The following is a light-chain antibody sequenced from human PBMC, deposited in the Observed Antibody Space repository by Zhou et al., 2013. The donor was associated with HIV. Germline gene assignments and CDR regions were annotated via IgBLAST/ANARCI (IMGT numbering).Light chain of an antibody. Sequence: IVLSQSPGTLSLSRGQKATLSCRASLTVSANYLAWYHLRPGQAPTLLIHGASSRATGIPDRFSGSGSGTDFTLTIDRLESEDFGLYYCHQYATSPGTFGQGTKVEV. CDR3: HQYATSPGT. CDR2: GAS. CDR1: LTVSANY. J-gene: IGKJ1*01. V-gene: IGKV3-20*01.